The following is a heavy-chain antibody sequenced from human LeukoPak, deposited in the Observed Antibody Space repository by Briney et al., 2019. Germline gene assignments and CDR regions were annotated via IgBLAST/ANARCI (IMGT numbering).Heavy chain of an antibody. CDR1: GFTFSSYA. J-gene: IGHJ4*01. D-gene: IGHD3-10*01. CDR2: ISGSGGST. CDR3: AREGFGLVRGVIITY. V-gene: IGHV3-23*01. Sequence: GGSLRLSCAASGFTFSSYAMSWVRQAPGKGLEWVSAISGSGGSTYYADSVKGRFTISRDNSKNTLYLQMNSLRAEDTAMYYCAREGFGLVRGVIITYWGRGTLVTVSS.